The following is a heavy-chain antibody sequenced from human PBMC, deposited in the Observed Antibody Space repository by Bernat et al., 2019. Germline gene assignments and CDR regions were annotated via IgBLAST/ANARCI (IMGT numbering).Heavy chain of an antibody. CDR1: GFTFSSYG. D-gene: IGHD4-17*01. V-gene: IGHV3-30*18. CDR3: AKVRQPTVTSSYYGMDV. CDR2: ISYDGSNK. Sequence: QVQLVESGGGVVQPGRSLRLSCAASGFTFSSYGMHWVRQAPGKGLEWVAVISYDGSNKYYSESVKGRFTISRDNSKNTLYLQMNSLRPEDTAVYYCAKVRQPTVTSSYYGMDVWDQGTTVTVSS. J-gene: IGHJ6*02.